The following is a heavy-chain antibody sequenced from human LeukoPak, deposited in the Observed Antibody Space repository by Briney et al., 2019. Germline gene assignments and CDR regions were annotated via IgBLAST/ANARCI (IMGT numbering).Heavy chain of an antibody. CDR2: INHSGST. J-gene: IGHJ4*02. CDR1: GGSFSGYY. V-gene: IGHV4-34*01. CDR3: ARGERTGYCSGGSCSLADDY. Sequence: PSETLSLTCAVYGGSFSGYYWSWIRQPPGKGLEWIGEINHSGSTNYNPSLKSRVTISVDTSKNQFSLKLSSVTAADTAVYYCARGERTGYCSGGSCSLADDYWGQGTLVTVSS. D-gene: IGHD2-15*01.